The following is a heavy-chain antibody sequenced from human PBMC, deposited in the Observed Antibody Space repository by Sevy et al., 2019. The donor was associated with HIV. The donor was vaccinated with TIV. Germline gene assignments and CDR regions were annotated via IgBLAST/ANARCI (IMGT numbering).Heavy chain of an antibody. J-gene: IGHJ3*02. CDR2: TRNKANSYTT. CDR1: GFTFSDHY. Sequence: GGSLRLSCAASGFTFSDHYMDWVRQAPGKGLEWVGRTRNKANSYTTEYAATVKGRFTISRDDSKNSLYLKMNSLKTVDTAVYYCAREGGLAYCGGDCYPDAFDIWGQGTMVTVSS. CDR3: AREGGLAYCGGDCYPDAFDI. D-gene: IGHD2-21*01. V-gene: IGHV3-72*01.